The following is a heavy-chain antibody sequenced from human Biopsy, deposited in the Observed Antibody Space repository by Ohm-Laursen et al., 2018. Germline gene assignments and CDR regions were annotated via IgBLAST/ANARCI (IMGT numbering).Heavy chain of an antibody. CDR3: AREFTYNYGAKGALDI. D-gene: IGHD4/OR15-4a*01. J-gene: IGHJ3*02. Sequence: GTLSLTCTVSGGSLSGYSWNWIRQPAGKGLEWIGRIYASETTHFNPSLRSRLIMSVGTSRNQFSLRLSSVTAADTAIYYCAREFTYNYGAKGALDIWGQGTKVTVSS. CDR1: GGSLSGYS. V-gene: IGHV4-4*07. CDR2: IYASETT.